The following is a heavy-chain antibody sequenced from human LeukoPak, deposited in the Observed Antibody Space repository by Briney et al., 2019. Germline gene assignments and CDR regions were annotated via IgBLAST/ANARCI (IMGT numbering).Heavy chain of an antibody. J-gene: IGHJ4*02. V-gene: IGHV1-8*03. CDR1: GYTFTSYD. CDR3: ARGGRSNYFDY. D-gene: IGHD4-11*01. CDR2: MNPNSGNT. Sequence: ASVKVSCKASGYTFTSYDINLVRQATGQGLEWMGWMNPNSGNTGYAQKFQGRVTITRNTSISTAYMELCSLRSEDTAVYCCARGGRSNYFDYWGQGTLVTVSS.